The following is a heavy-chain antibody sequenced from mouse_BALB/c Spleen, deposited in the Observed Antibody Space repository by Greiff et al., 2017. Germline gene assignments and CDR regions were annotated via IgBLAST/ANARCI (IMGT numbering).Heavy chain of an antibody. V-gene: IGHV1-4*01. J-gene: IGHJ1*01. CDR2: INPSSGYT. CDR1: GYTFTSYT. D-gene: IGHD2-1*01. Sequence: VKLMESGAELARPGASVKMSCKASGYTFTSYTMHWVKQRPGQGLEWIGYINPSSGYTNYNQKFKDKATLTADKSSSTAYMQLSSLTSEDSAVYYCARAFYGNHWYFDVWGAGTTVTVSS. CDR3: ARAFYGNHWYFDV.